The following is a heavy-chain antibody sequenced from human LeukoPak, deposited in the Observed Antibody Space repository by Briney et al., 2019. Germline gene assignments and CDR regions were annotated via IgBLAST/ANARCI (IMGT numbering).Heavy chain of an antibody. CDR2: IKQDGSEK. CDR3: ARAIFWGIAVAPAGY. V-gene: IGHV3-7*01. D-gene: IGHD6-19*01. CDR1: GFTFSSYW. J-gene: IGHJ4*02. Sequence: GGSLRLSCAASGFTFSSYWMSWVRQAPGKGLEWVANIKQDGSEKYYVDSVKGRFTISRDNAKNSLYLQMNSLRAEDTAVYYCARAIFWGIAVAPAGYWGQGTLVTVSS.